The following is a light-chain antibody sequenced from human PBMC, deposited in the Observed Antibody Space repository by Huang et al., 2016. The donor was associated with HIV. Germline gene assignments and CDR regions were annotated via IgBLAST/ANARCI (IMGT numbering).Light chain of an antibody. CDR1: QNISNY. CDR3: QQSYTLPLT. J-gene: IGKJ3*01. CDR2: VAS. Sequence: DIQMTQSPTSLSASVGNRVALTCRASQNISNYLNWYQEKPGKAPNLLLYVASKFISGVPSRFSGGGSGSNFTLTITNLQPEDIGTYYCQQSYTLPLTFGPGTKVTVK. V-gene: IGKV1-39*01.